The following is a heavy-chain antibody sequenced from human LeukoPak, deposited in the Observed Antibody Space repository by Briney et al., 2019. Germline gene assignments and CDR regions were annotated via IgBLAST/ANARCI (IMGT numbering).Heavy chain of an antibody. J-gene: IGHJ4*02. V-gene: IGHV3-30-3*01. CDR1: GFTFISYA. D-gene: IGHD6-19*01. CDR2: ISYDGSNK. Sequence: PGGSLRLSCAASGFTFISYAMHWVRQAPGKGLGGVAVISYDGSNKYYADSVKGRFTISRDNSKNTLYLQMNSLRAEDTAVYYCASTSGWYEPIDYWGQGTLVTVSS. CDR3: ASTSGWYEPIDY.